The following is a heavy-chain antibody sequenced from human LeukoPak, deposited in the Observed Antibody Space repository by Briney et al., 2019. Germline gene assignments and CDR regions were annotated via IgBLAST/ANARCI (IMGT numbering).Heavy chain of an antibody. J-gene: IGHJ4*02. CDR3: ARGGELDLPFPVFDS. D-gene: IGHD1-26*01. V-gene: IGHV3-11*01. CDR2: ISGSGTTI. Sequence: GGSLRLSCAASGFTFSDYYITWVRQAPGKGLEWISYISGSGTTIFYADSVKGRFTISRDNANSSLFLQMNSLRAEDTAVYYCARGGELDLPFPVFDSWGQGTLVTVSS. CDR1: GFTFSDYY.